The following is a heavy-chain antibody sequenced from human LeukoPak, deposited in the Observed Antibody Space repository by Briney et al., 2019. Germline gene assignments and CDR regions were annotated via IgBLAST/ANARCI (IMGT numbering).Heavy chain of an antibody. CDR3: ARGHHYFVSGSYYNF. V-gene: IGHV1-2*02. D-gene: IGHD3-10*01. Sequence: EASVKVSCKSSGYTFTGYYIFWVRQAPGQGLEWMGWINPDSGGTNYAQKFQGRVTMTRDTSISTAYMELSRLTSDDTAVFYCARGHHYFVSGSYYNFWGQGTLVTVSS. CDR2: INPDSGGT. J-gene: IGHJ4*02. CDR1: GYTFTGYY.